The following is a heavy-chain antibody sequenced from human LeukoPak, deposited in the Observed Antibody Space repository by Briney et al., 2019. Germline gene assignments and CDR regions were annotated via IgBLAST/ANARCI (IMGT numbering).Heavy chain of an antibody. CDR2: ISGSGGST. CDR1: GFTFSSYA. J-gene: IGHJ4*02. V-gene: IGHV3-23*01. Sequence: GGSLRLSCAASGFTFSSYAMSWVRQAPGKGLEWVSAISGSGGSTYYADSVKGQFTISRDNSKNTLYLQMNSLRAEDTAVYYCAKAAEPYYDILTGSDYWGQGTLVTVSS. D-gene: IGHD3-9*01. CDR3: AKAAEPYYDILTGSDY.